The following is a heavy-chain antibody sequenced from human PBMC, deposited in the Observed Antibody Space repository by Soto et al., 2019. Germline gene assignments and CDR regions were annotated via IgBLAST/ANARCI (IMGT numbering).Heavy chain of an antibody. Sequence: SETLSLTCDVSGGFISSGYWWSWGRQPPGKGLEWIGEMYPSGSNNYNPSLKSRVAISVDKSKNQFSLNLNSVTAADTAVYYCARLPRADYGGIFDPWGQRTLVTVSS. CDR3: ARLPRADYGGIFDP. D-gene: IGHD4-17*01. J-gene: IGHJ5*02. CDR1: GGFISSGYW. V-gene: IGHV4-4*02. CDR2: MYPSGSN.